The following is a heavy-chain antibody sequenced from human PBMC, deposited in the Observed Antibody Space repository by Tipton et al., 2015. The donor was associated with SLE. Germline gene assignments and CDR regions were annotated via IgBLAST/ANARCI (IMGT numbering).Heavy chain of an antibody. CDR1: GGSISSHY. J-gene: IGHJ3*02. V-gene: IGHV4-59*11. Sequence: TLSLTCTVSGGSISSHYWSWIRQPPGKGLEWIGYIYYSGSTNYNPSLKSQFTISVDTSKNQVSLKLSSVTPADTAVYYCARVPGYSSSWDAFDIWGQGTMVTVSS. CDR2: IYYSGST. CDR3: ARVPGYSSSWDAFDI. D-gene: IGHD6-13*01.